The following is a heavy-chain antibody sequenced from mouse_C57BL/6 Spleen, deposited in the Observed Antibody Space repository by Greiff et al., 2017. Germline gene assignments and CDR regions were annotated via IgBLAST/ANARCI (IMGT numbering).Heavy chain of an antibody. CDR3: ARCKDYDYFDY. V-gene: IGHV1-26*01. CDR2: INPNNGGT. D-gene: IGHD2-4*01. CDR1: GYTFTDYY. Sequence: VQLKHSGPELVKPGASVKISCKASGYTFTDYYMNWVKQSHGKSLEWIGDINPNNGGTSYNQKFKGKATLTVDKSSSTAYMELRSLTSEDSAVYYCARCKDYDYFDYWGQGTTLTVSS. J-gene: IGHJ2*01.